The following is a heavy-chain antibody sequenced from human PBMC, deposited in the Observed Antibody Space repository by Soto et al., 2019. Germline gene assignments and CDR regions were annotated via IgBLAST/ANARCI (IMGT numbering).Heavy chain of an antibody. V-gene: IGHV4-31*11. CDR1: GGSISSGGYY. J-gene: IGHJ5*02. CDR3: ARVKTQYSSSWWEFWFDP. D-gene: IGHD6-13*01. Sequence: SETLSLTCAVSGGSISSGGYYWSWIRQHPGKGLEWIGYIYYSGSTYYNPSLKSRVTISVDTSKNQFSLKLSSVTAADTAVYYCARVKTQYSSSWWEFWFDPWGQGTLVTVSS. CDR2: IYYSGST.